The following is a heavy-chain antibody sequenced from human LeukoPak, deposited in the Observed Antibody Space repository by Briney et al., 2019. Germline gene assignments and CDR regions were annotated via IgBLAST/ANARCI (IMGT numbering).Heavy chain of an antibody. D-gene: IGHD3-10*01. Sequence: GGSLRLYCAASGVTFSDYYMSWIRQAPGKGLEWVSYITSSSSYTNYADSVKGRFTISRDNAKSSLYLQMNSLRAEDTAVYYCARAYQDFMVRGVIFWFDPWGQGTLVTVSS. CDR1: GVTFSDYY. J-gene: IGHJ5*02. V-gene: IGHV3-11*06. CDR2: ITSSSSYT. CDR3: ARAYQDFMVRGVIFWFDP.